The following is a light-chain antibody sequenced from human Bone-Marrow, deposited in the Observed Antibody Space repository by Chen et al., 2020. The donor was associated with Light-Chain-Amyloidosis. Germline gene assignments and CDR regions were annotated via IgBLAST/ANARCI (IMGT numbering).Light chain of an antibody. CDR3: QSADSSGTYEVI. J-gene: IGLJ2*01. CDR2: RDT. V-gene: IGLV3-25*03. Sequence: SYELTQPPSASSSPGQTARITCSGDDLPKKYAYWHRQKPGQARVLVIHRDTERPSGISERFSGSSSGKTATLTISGVQAEDEADYHCQSADSSGTYEVIFGGGTKLTVL. CDR1: DLPKKY.